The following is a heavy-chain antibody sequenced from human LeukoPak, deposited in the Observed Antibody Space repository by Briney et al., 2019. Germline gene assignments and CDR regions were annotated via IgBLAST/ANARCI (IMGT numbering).Heavy chain of an antibody. J-gene: IGHJ4*02. CDR3: ARHLSGITGYTYGRGIDY. CDR2: IKQDGSEK. Sequence: GGSLRLSCAASGFTFSSYWMSWVRQAPGKGREWVANIKQDGSEKYYVDSVKGRFTISRDNAKNSLYLQMNSLRAEDTAVYYCARHLSGITGYTYGRGIDYWGQGTLVTVSS. CDR1: GFTFSSYW. V-gene: IGHV3-7*01. D-gene: IGHD5-18*01.